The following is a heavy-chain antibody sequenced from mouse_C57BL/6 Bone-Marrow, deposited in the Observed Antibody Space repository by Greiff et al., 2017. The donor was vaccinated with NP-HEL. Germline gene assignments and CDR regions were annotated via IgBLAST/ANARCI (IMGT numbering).Heavy chain of an antibody. D-gene: IGHD3-3*01. J-gene: IGHJ1*03. CDR2: ISYDGSN. Sequence: EVKLVESGPGLVKPSQSLSLTCSVTGYSITSGYYWNWIRQFPGNKLEWMGYISYDGSNNYNPSLKNRISITRDTSKNQFFLKLNSVTTEDTATYYCARDRDGYFDVWGTGTTVTVSS. CDR3: ARDRDGYFDV. CDR1: GYSITSGYY. V-gene: IGHV3-6*01.